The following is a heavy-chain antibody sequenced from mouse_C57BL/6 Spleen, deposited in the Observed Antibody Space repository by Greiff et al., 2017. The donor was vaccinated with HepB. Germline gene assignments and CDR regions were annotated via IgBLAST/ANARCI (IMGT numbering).Heavy chain of an antibody. CDR3: TRGDYDGSWFAY. CDR1: GYTFTDYE. D-gene: IGHD2-4*01. J-gene: IGHJ3*01. Sequence: VQLQESGAELVRPGASVTLSCKASGYTFTDYEMHWVKQTPVHGLEWIGAIDPETGGTAYNQKFEGKAILTADKSSSTAYMELRSLTSEDSAVYYCTRGDYDGSWFAYWGQGTLVTVSA. CDR2: IDPETGGT. V-gene: IGHV1-15*01.